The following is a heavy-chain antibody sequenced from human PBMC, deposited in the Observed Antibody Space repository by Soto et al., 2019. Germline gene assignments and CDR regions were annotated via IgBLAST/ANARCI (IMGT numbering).Heavy chain of an antibody. CDR3: AREVDSASTRGYFDS. D-gene: IGHD3-9*01. Sequence: PEGSLRLSCAASGFTFSSYGMHWVRQAPGKGLEWVAVIWYDGSNKYYADSVKGRFTISRDNSKNTLYLQMNSLTAADTAVYYCAREVDSASTRGYFDSWGQGTLVTVSS. CDR2: IWYDGSNK. J-gene: IGHJ4*02. CDR1: GFTFSSYG. V-gene: IGHV3-33*01.